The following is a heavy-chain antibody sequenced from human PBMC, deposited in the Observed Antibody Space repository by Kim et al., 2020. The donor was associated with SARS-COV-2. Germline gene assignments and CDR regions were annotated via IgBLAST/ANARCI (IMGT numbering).Heavy chain of an antibody. Sequence: SETLSLTCAVYGGSFSGYYWSWIRQPPGKGLEWIGEINHSGSTNYNPSLKSRVTISVDTSKNQFSLKLSSVTAADTAVYYCASFLRYGSGARTLFGDYWGQGTLVTVSS. V-gene: IGHV4-34*01. CDR2: INHSGST. J-gene: IGHJ4*02. D-gene: IGHD3-10*01. CDR1: GGSFSGYY. CDR3: ASFLRYGSGARTLFGDY.